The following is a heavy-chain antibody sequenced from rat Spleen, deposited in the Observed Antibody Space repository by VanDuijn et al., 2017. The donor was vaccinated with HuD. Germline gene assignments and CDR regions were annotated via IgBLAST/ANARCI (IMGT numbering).Heavy chain of an antibody. CDR3: TREDWAFDY. CDR1: GFTFSNYG. V-gene: IGHV5-20*01. D-gene: IGHD5-1*01. J-gene: IGHJ2*01. CDR2: ISYDGGST. Sequence: EVQLVESGGGLVQPGRSMKLSCAASGFTFSNYGMAWVRQAPKKGLEWVAYISYDGGSTYFRDSVKGRFTVSRDNAESTLYLQMDSLRSEDTATYYCTREDWAFDYWGQGVMVTVSS.